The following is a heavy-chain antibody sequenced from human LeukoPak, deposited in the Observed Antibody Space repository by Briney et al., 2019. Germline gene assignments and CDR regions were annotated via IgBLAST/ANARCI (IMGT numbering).Heavy chain of an antibody. Sequence: PGRSLRLSCAASGFTFSSYAMHWVRQAPGKGLEWVAVISNDGSNKYYADSVKGRFTISRDNSKNTLYLQMNSLRAEDAAVYYCARDGLLWFGDYTGFDYWGQGTLVTVSS. D-gene: IGHD3-10*01. V-gene: IGHV3-30-3*01. J-gene: IGHJ4*02. CDR1: GFTFSSYA. CDR3: ARDGLLWFGDYTGFDY. CDR2: ISNDGSNK.